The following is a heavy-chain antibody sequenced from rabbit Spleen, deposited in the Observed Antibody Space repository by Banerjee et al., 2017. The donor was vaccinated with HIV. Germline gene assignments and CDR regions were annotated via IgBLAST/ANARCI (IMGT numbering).Heavy chain of an antibody. Sequence: QEQLEESGGGLVKPEGSLTLTCTASGLSFSNSHWICWVRQAPGKGLEWIGCIYTGSSGTTYYASWATGRFTCSKTSSTTVTLQMTSLTAADTATYFCARETSGGWGVLLYYFNLWGPGTLVTVS. D-gene: IGHD4-1*01. CDR3: ARETSGGWGVLLYYFNL. CDR1: GLSFSNSHW. J-gene: IGHJ4*01. CDR2: IYTGSSGTT. V-gene: IGHV1S45*01.